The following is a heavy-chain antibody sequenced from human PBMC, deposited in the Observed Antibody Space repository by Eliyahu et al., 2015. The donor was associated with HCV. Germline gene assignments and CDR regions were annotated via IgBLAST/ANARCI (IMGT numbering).Heavy chain of an antibody. J-gene: IGHJ4*02. Sequence: QITLKESGPTLVRPTQTLTLTCTFSGFSLSTSEEGVGWFRQPPGKALEWLALIYWDDDKRYSPSLRSRLTVTKDSSKNQVVLTVTNMDPVDTATYYCAHTMYETDTSGYYLLFDYWGQGTLVTVSS. D-gene: IGHD3-22*01. CDR3: AHTMYETDTSGYYLLFDY. V-gene: IGHV2-5*02. CDR1: GFSLSTSEEG. CDR2: IYWDDDK.